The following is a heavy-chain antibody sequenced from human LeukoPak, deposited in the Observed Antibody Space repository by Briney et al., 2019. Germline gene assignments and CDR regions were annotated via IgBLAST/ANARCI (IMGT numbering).Heavy chain of an antibody. CDR2: IYHSGST. CDR3: ARTLGQVGYCSSTSCYLSNWFDP. J-gene: IGHJ5*02. Sequence: SETLSLTCAVSGGSISSGGYSWSWIRQPPGKGLEWIGYIYHSGSTYYNPSLKSRVTVSVDRSKNQFSLKLSSVTAADTAVYYCARTLGQVGYCSSTSCYLSNWFDPWGQGTLVTVSS. D-gene: IGHD2-2*01. CDR1: GGSISSGGYS. V-gene: IGHV4-30-2*01.